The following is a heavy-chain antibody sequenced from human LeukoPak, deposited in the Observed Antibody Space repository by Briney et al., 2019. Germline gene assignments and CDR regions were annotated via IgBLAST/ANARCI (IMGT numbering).Heavy chain of an antibody. CDR3: ARQGVGATDC. CDR1: GGSISSSGYY. CDR2: ITYSGST. Sequence: SETLSLTCTVSGGSISSSGYYWAWIRQSPGKGLEWIGSITYSGSTYYNPSLESRVTISVDTSKNQFSLRLISVTAVDTAVYYCARQGVGATDCWGQGTLVTVSS. J-gene: IGHJ4*02. D-gene: IGHD1-26*01. V-gene: IGHV4-39*01.